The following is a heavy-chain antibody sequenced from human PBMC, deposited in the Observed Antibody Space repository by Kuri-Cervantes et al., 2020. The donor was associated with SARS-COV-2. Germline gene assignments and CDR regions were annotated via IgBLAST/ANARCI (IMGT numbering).Heavy chain of an antibody. D-gene: IGHD3/OR15-3a*01. CDR2: IYYGRST. V-gene: IGHV4-61*01. J-gene: IGHJ4*02. Sequence: SETLSLTCSVSGPSVTSGSYYWSWLRQSPGKGLEWIGYIYYGRSTTYNPALKSRVTISIDMTNNQFFLNLKGASAADTAVYYCARGFWTGFLFDSWGQGSLVTVSS. CDR3: ARGFWTGFLFDS. CDR1: GPSVTSGSYY.